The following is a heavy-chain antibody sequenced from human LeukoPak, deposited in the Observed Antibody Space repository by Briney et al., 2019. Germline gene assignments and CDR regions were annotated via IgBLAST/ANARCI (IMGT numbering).Heavy chain of an antibody. J-gene: IGHJ4*02. CDR3: ARDRGGYNSYYFDY. CDR2: ISSSGSTI. Sequence: GGSLRLSCAASGFTFSSYGMNWVRQAPGKGLEWVSYISSSGSTIYYADSVKGRFTISRDNAKNSLYLQMNSLRAEDTAVYYCARDRGGYNSYYFDYWGQGTLVTVSS. D-gene: IGHD5-24*01. V-gene: IGHV3-48*04. CDR1: GFTFSSYG.